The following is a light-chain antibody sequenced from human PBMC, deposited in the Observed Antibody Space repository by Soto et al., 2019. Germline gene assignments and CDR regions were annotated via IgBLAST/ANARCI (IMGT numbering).Light chain of an antibody. V-gene: IGKV1-5*03. CDR2: KAS. Sequence: DIQMTQSPSTLSAPVGDRVTITCRASQSISTWLAWYQQKPGKAPKLLIYKASNLEDGVPSRFSGSGSGTEFTITISSLQPDDFATYYCQQYNTYPLTFGGGTTVEIK. CDR1: QSISTW. J-gene: IGKJ4*01. CDR3: QQYNTYPLT.